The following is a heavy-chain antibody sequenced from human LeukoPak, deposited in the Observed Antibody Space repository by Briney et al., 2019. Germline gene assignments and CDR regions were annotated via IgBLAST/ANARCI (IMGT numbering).Heavy chain of an antibody. J-gene: IGHJ4*02. D-gene: IGHD3-3*01. V-gene: IGHV3-7*01. CDR3: ARASANY. CDR2: IKQDGSEN. Sequence: PGGSLRLSCAASGFTFSDFRMSWVRQAPGKRLEWVAIIKQDGSENYYLDSVKGRFTISRDNTKNSLYLQMNSLRAEDTAVYYCARASANYWGQGTLVTVSS. CDR1: GFTFSDFR.